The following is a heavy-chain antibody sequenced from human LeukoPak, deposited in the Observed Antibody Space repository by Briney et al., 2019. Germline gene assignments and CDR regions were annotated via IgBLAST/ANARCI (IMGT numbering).Heavy chain of an antibody. J-gene: IGHJ6*03. Sequence: GGSLRLSCAASGFIFSSYAMSWVRQAPGKGLEWVAYVGSGGSTYYADSVKGRFTFCRDNSKSTLYLQMNSLTAEHTAVYYCAKMRGQYYHYYYMDAWGKGTTVTVSS. CDR1: GFIFSSYA. CDR2: VGSGGST. CDR3: AKMRGQYYHYYYMDA. V-gene: IGHV3-23*01.